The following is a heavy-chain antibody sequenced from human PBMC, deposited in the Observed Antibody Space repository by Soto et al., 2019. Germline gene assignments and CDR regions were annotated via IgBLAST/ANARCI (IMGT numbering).Heavy chain of an antibody. CDR3: ASDPPRRYNSGQGLDY. V-gene: IGHV1-18*04. J-gene: IGHJ4*02. CDR2: ISTYYDNT. CDR1: GYTFTSYG. Sequence: QVQLVQSGAEVKKPGASVKVSCKASGYTFTSYGISWVRQAPGQGLEWMGWISTYYDNTNYAQNLRGRVTMTTDTSTSTAYMELRSLRSDDTAVYYCASDPPRRYNSGQGLDYWGQGTLVTVSS. D-gene: IGHD5-18*01.